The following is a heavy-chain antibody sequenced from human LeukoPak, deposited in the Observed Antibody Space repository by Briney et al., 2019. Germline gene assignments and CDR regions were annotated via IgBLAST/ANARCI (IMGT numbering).Heavy chain of an antibody. J-gene: IGHJ4*02. Sequence: GGSLRLSCAASGFTFSSYEMNWVRQAPGKGLEWVSYISSSGSTIYYADSVKGRFTSSRDNAKKSVDLQMKSLRAEDTGVYYCARDVFYGSGSPHFDYWGQGALVTVSS. CDR1: GFTFSSYE. CDR3: ARDVFYGSGSPHFDY. CDR2: ISSSGSTI. V-gene: IGHV3-48*03. D-gene: IGHD3-10*01.